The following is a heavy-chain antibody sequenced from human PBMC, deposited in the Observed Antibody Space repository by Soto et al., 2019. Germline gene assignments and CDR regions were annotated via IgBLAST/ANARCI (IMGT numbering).Heavy chain of an antibody. J-gene: IGHJ5*02. V-gene: IGHV6-1*01. CDR2: TYFRSKWYN. D-gene: IGHD5-12*01. CDR3: AKGDNLGPKTGYAFDP. Sequence: SQTLSLNWAISGCSVSSNTASWNWITQSPSRGLEGLGRTYFRSKWYNDYAVSVKSRIIINPDTSNNQFSLQLNSVTPEDTAVYFCAKGDNLGPKTGYAFDPWGQGIMVTVSS. CDR1: GCSVSSNTAS.